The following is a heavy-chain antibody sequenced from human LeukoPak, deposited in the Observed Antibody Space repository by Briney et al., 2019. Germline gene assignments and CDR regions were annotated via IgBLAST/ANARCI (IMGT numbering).Heavy chain of an antibody. J-gene: IGHJ3*02. Sequence: SETLSLTCTVSGGSISSSSYYWGWIRQPPGKGLEWIGSIYYSGSTYYNPSLKSRVTISVDTSKNQCSLKLSSVTAADTAVYFCARGPYSYDSSGAFDIWGQGTMVTVSS. CDR2: IYYSGST. CDR3: ARGPYSYDSSGAFDI. CDR1: GGSISSSSYY. V-gene: IGHV4-39*01. D-gene: IGHD3-22*01.